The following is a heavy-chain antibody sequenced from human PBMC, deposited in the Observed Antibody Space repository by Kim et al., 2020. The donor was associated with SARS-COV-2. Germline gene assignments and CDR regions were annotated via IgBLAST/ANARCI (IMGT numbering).Heavy chain of an antibody. J-gene: IGHJ6*02. CDR1: GFTFSSYT. CDR2: ISSSSSCI. Sequence: GGSLRLSCAASGFTFSSYTMNWVRQAPGKGLEWVSSISSSSSCIYYADSVKGRFTISRDNAKNSLYLQMNSQRAEDTAVYYCARGLFGESQYDGIDVWGQGTTVTVSS. CDR3: ARGLFGESQYDGIDV. V-gene: IGHV3-21*01. D-gene: IGHD3-10*01.